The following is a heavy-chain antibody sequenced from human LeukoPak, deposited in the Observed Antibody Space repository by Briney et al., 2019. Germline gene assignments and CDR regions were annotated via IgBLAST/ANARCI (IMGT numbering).Heavy chain of an antibody. CDR3: SDPGVGF. CDR2: VKQDGNEK. D-gene: IGHD3-3*01. CDR1: GFTFSTYW. Sequence: GGSLRLSCVASGFTFSTYWMSWVRQAPGKGLEWVATVKQDGNEKNYVDSVKGRFNISRDNGKNSLYLEMKNLRAEDTAVDYCSDPGVGFWGQGTLVTVSS. V-gene: IGHV3-7*03. J-gene: IGHJ4*02.